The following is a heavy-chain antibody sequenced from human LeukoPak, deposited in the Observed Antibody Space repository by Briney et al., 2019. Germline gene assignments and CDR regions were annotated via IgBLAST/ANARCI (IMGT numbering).Heavy chain of an antibody. CDR2: IYYSGST. CDR1: GGSISSSSYY. J-gene: IGHJ4*02. D-gene: IGHD2/OR15-2a*01. Sequence: SETLSLTCTVSGGSISSSSYYWGWIRQPPGKGLEWIGSIYYSGSTYYNSSLKSRLTISLDRSKNHFSLNLSSVTAADTAVYYCARREYNFDSWGQGTLVTVSS. CDR3: ARREYNFDS. V-gene: IGHV4-39*02.